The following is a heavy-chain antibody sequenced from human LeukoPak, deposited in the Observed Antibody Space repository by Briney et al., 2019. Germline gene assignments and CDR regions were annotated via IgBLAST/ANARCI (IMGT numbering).Heavy chain of an antibody. CDR3: ARDRAAAGIKAGPSD. V-gene: IGHV3-33*01. J-gene: IGHJ4*02. D-gene: IGHD6-13*01. CDR2: ICYVGSNK. Sequence: PGGALRLSCAASGVTFSSYGMHWGREGPGERLERGGDICYVGSNKYYADSVKGRFTISRDNSKNTLYLQMNSLRAEDTAVYYCARDRAAAGIKAGPSDWGQGTLVTVSS. CDR1: GVTFSSYG.